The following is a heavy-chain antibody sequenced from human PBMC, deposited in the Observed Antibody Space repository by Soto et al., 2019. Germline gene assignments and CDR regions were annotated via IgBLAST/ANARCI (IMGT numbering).Heavy chain of an antibody. CDR3: DRHQKLRVPAAAMDV. V-gene: IGHV5-51*01. CDR2: IYPGDSDT. Sequence: GESLKISCKGSGYSFTIYWIGWVRQMPGKGLEWMGIIYPGDSDTRYSPSFQGQVTISADKSISNAYLQWSSLKASDTAMYSCDRHQKLRVPAAAMDVWGQGTTVTGSS. D-gene: IGHD2-2*01. CDR1: GYSFTIYW. J-gene: IGHJ6*02.